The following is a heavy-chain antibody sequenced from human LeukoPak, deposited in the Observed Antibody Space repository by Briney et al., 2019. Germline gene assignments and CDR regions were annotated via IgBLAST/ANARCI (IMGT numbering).Heavy chain of an antibody. V-gene: IGHV3-48*03. CDR1: GFTFSSYE. Sequence: GGSLRLSCAASGFTFSSYEMNWVRQAPGKGLEWVSYISSSGSTIYYADSVKGRFTISRDNAKNSLYLQMNSLRAEDTTIYFCARAWGGTSWAFFDYWGQGALVTVSS. CDR2: ISSSGSTI. D-gene: IGHD7-27*01. CDR3: ARAWGGTSWAFFDY. J-gene: IGHJ4*02.